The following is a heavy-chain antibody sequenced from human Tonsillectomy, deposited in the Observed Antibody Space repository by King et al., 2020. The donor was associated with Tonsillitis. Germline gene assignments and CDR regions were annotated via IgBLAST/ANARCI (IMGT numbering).Heavy chain of an antibody. Sequence: QLQESGPGLVKPSETLSLTCTVSGGSISSSSYYWGWIRQPPGKGLEWIGSIYYSGSTYYNPSLKSRVTISVDTSKNTFSLKLSSVTAADTAVYYCAGRLVGVTVKTNGGKSWFDPWGQGSLVTVSS. V-gene: IGHV4-39*07. CDR3: AGRLVGVTVKTNGGKSWFDP. D-gene: IGHD1-26*01. CDR2: IYYSGST. J-gene: IGHJ5*02. CDR1: GGSISSSSYY.